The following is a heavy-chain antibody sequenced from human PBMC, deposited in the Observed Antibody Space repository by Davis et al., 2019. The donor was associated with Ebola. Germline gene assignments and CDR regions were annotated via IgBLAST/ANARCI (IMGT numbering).Heavy chain of an antibody. CDR2: ISAYNGNT. D-gene: IGHD2-15*01. J-gene: IGHJ4*02. CDR1: GYTFTSYG. CDR3: ARGYCSGGSCYSGDY. Sequence: AASVKVSCNASGYTFTSYGISWVRQAPGQGLEWMGWISAYNGNTNYAQKLQGRVTMTTDTSTSTAYMELRSLRSDDTAVYYCARGYCSGGSCYSGDYWGQGTLVTVSS. V-gene: IGHV1-18*01.